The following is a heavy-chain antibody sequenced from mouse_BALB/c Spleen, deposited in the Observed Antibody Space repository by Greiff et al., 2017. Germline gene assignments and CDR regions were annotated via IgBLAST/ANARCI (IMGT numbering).Heavy chain of an antibody. CDR1: GFTFTDYY. CDR2: IRNKANGYTT. V-gene: IGHV7-3*02. D-gene: IGHD2-3*01. Sequence: EVKLMESGGGLVQPGGSLRLSCATSGFTFTDYYMNWVRQPPGKALEWLGFIRNKANGYTTEYSASVKGRFTISRDNSQSILYLQMNTLRAEDSATYYCARDRGYSPFDYWGQGTTLTVSS. J-gene: IGHJ2*01. CDR3: ARDRGYSPFDY.